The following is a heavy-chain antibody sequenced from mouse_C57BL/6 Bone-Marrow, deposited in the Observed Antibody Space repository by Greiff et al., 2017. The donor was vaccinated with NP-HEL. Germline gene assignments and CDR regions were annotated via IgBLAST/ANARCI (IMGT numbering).Heavy chain of an antibody. V-gene: IGHV1-9*01. CDR1: GYPFPGSW. CDR2: FLPGIGVP. J-gene: IGHJ2*01. Sequence: VQLQQSGAELMKPGASVKLSCRAPGYPFPGSWLSGLNRRPGHGLEWFGEFLPGIGVPNSNEKFKGKATFTADTSSNTAYMQLSSLTTEDSAIYYCARRTGSSPFDYWGKGTTLTVSS. D-gene: IGHD1-1*01. CDR3: ARRTGSSPFDY.